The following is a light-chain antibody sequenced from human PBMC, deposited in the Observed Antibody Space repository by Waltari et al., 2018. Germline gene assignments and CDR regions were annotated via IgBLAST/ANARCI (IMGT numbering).Light chain of an antibody. Sequence: EIVLTQSPATLSLSPGERATLSCRASQSVSSYLAWYQQKPGQAPRLLIYDASNRATGIPTRFSGSGSGTDFTFTISSLEPEDVAVYYCQQRYHLPPLTFGGGTKVEIK. V-gene: IGKV3-11*01. CDR1: QSVSSY. CDR2: DAS. J-gene: IGKJ4*01. CDR3: QQRYHLPPLT.